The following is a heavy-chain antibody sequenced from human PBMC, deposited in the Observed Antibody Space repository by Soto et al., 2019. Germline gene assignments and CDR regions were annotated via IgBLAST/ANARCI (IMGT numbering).Heavy chain of an antibody. CDR3: ARDQLRFLEWLPSDMDV. CDR1: GFTFSSYS. Sequence: PGGSLRLSCAASGFTFSSYSMNWVRQAPGKGLEWVSYISSSSSTIYYADSVKGRFTISRDNAKNSLYLQMNSLRAEDTAVYYCARDQLRFLEWLPSDMDVWGKGTTVTVSS. CDR2: ISSSSSTI. V-gene: IGHV3-48*01. J-gene: IGHJ6*03. D-gene: IGHD3-3*01.